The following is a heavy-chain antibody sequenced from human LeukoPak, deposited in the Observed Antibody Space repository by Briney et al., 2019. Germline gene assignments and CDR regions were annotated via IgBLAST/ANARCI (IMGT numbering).Heavy chain of an antibody. J-gene: IGHJ4*02. V-gene: IGHV3-23*01. CDR1: GFTFSSYV. CDR2: ISGSGGST. CDR3: AKRRGGGTGHFFDS. Sequence: PGGSLRLSCAASGFTFSSYVMNWVRQAPGKGLEWVSAISGSGGSTYYADSVKGRFTISRDNSKNTLYLQMDSLRDDDTAMYYCAKRRGGGTGHFFDSWGQGTLVTVSS. D-gene: IGHD2-8*02.